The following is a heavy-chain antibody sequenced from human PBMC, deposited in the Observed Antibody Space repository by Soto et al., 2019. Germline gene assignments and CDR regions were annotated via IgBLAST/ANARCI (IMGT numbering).Heavy chain of an antibody. CDR3: AKDLGIAVAEAYDY. D-gene: IGHD6-19*01. J-gene: IGHJ4*02. V-gene: IGHV3-23*01. CDR2: ISGSGGST. Sequence: GGSLRLSCAASGFTFSSYAMSWVRQAPGKGLEWVSAISGSGGSTYYVDSVKGRFTISRDNSKNTLYLQMNSLRAEDTAVYYCAKDLGIAVAEAYDYWGQGTLVTVSS. CDR1: GFTFSSYA.